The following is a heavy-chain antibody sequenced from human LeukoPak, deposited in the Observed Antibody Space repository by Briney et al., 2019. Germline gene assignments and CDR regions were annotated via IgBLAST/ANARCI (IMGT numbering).Heavy chain of an antibody. CDR3: ARSREHTFDI. V-gene: IGHV1-2*02. CDR2: INPNSGDT. D-gene: IGHD1-26*01. CDR1: GYTFTGYY. J-gene: IGHJ3*02. Sequence: GASVKVSCKAPGYTFTGYYIHWVRQAPGQGLECMGWINPNSGDTNYAPKFQGRVTMTRDTSISTAYMELSRLRSDDTAVYYCARSREHTFDIWGQGTMVTVSS.